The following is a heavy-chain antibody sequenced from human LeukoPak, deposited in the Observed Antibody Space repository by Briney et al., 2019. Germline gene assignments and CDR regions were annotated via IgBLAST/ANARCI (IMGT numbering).Heavy chain of an antibody. J-gene: IGHJ4*02. D-gene: IGHD4-11*01. CDR1: GYTLTVLS. CDR2: FDPEDGET. V-gene: IGHV1-24*01. Sequence: EASVNVSCKVSGYTLTVLSMHWVRQAPGKGLEWMGGFDPEDGETIYAQKFQGRVTMTEDTSTDTAYMELSSLRSEDTAVYYCATDRTVTNTFDYWGQGTLVTVSS. CDR3: ATDRTVTNTFDY.